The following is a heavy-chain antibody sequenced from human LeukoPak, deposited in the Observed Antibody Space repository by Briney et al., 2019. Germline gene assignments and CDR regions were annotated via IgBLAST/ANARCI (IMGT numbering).Heavy chain of an antibody. CDR3: ARETVYSGWFDP. D-gene: IGHD3-10*01. CDR1: GGSISSYY. CDR2: IYYSGST. Sequence: SETLSLTCSVSGGSISSYYWSWIRQPPGKGLEWIGYIYYSGSTNYNPSLKSRATISVDTSKNQFSLKLSSVTAADTAVYYCARETVYSGWFDPWGQGTLVTVSS. V-gene: IGHV4-59*01. J-gene: IGHJ5*02.